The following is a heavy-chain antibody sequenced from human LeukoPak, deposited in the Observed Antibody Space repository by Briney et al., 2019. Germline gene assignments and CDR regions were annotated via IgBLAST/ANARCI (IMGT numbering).Heavy chain of an antibody. Sequence: SETLSLTCTVSGGSISSYYWSWIRQPPGKGPEWIGYIYYSGSTNYNPSLKNRVTMSVDTSKNLLSLRLTYLTAADTAVYYCARVGDSGSSFDYWGQGTQVTVSS. CDR1: GGSISSYY. J-gene: IGHJ4*02. V-gene: IGHV4-59*01. CDR2: IYYSGST. CDR3: ARVGDSGSSFDY. D-gene: IGHD3-10*01.